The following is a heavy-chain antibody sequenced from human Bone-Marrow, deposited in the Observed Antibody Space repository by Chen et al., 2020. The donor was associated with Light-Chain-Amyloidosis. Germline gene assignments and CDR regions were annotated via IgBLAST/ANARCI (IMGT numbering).Heavy chain of an antibody. V-gene: IGHV4-34*01. J-gene: IGHJ4*02. CDR2: INHSGST. D-gene: IGHD3-22*01. CDR1: GGSFSGYY. CDR3: ARDSVYYDSSGYYYGYYFDY. Sequence: QVQLQQWGAGLLKPSEPLSLTCAVYGGSFSGYYWSWTRQPPGQGLEWIGEINHSGSTNYNPSLKSRVTISVDTSKNQFSLKLSSVTAADTAVYYCARDSVYYDSSGYYYGYYFDYWGQGTLVTVSS.